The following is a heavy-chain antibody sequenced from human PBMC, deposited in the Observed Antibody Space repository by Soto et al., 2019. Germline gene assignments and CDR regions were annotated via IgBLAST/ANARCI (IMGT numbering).Heavy chain of an antibody. CDR2: IYHSGST. J-gene: IGHJ3*02. Sequence: QLQLQESGSGLVKPSQTLSLTCAVSGGSISSGGYSWSWIRQPPGKGLEWIGYIYHSGSTYYNPSLKSRVTISVDRSKNQFSLKLSSVTAADTAVYYCASLTNYYDSSGYYLDAFDIWGQGTMVTVSS. CDR1: GGSISSGGYS. V-gene: IGHV4-30-2*01. CDR3: ASLTNYYDSSGYYLDAFDI. D-gene: IGHD3-22*01.